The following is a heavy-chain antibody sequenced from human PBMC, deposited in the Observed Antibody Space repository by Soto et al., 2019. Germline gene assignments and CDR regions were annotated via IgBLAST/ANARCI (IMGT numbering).Heavy chain of an antibody. J-gene: IGHJ5*02. Sequence: EVQLVESGGGLVQPGRSLRLSCAASGFTCDDYAMHWVRQAPGKGLDWVSGISWNSGSIGYADSVKGRFTISRDNAKNSLYLQMNSLRAADTALYYWAKDIPAMFAPWGQGTLVTVSS. V-gene: IGHV3-9*01. CDR2: ISWNSGSI. D-gene: IGHD5-18*01. CDR1: GFTCDDYA. CDR3: AKDIPAMFAP.